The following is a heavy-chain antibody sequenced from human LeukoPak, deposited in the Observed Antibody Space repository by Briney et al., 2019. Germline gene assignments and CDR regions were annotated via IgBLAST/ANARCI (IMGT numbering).Heavy chain of an antibody. CDR1: GGSISSSSYY. CDR2: IYYSGST. J-gene: IGHJ5*02. Sequence: PSETLSLTCTVSGGSISSSSYYWGWIRQPPGKGLEWIGSIYYSGSTYYNPSLKSRVTISVDTSKNQFSLKLSSVTAADTAVYYCARRGIVVVPAANGGWFDPWGQGTLVTVSS. CDR3: ARRGIVVVPAANGGWFDP. D-gene: IGHD2-2*01. V-gene: IGHV4-39*01.